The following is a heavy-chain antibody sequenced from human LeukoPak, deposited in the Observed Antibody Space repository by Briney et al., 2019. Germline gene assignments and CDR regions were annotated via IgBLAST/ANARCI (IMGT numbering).Heavy chain of an antibody. CDR2: ISSGSTI. Sequence: GGSLRLSCAASGFTFSDYYMSWIHQAPGKGLEWVSYISSGSTIYYADSVKGRFTISRDNAKNSLYLQMNSLRAEDTAVYYCARVSGGAFDIWGQGTMVTVSS. J-gene: IGHJ3*02. CDR3: ARVSGGAFDI. CDR1: GFTFSDYY. D-gene: IGHD3-16*01. V-gene: IGHV3-11*01.